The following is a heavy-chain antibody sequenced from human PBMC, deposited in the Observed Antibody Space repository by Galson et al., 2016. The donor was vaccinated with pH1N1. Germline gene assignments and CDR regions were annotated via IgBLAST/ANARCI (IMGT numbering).Heavy chain of an antibody. V-gene: IGHV5-51*03. Sequence: QSGAEVKKPGESLKISCKASGYRFTSYWIAWVRQVPGKGLEWVGVVNPGGSTIRYSPSFQGQVPISSDKSISTAYLQWISLRASDTATYYCARQYDFGDYRGNAFDIWGQGTVVLVSS. CDR3: ARQYDFGDYRGNAFDI. CDR2: VNPGGSTI. D-gene: IGHD4-17*01. CDR1: GYRFTSYW. J-gene: IGHJ3*02.